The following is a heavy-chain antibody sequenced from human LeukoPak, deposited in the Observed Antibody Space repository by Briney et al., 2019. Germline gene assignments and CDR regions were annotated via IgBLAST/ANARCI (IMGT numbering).Heavy chain of an antibody. CDR3: ARGPGSVGATGVRYFDY. V-gene: IGHV4-39*01. CDR1: GGSISSSSYY. CDR2: IYYSGNT. Sequence: PSETLSLTCTVSGGSISSSSYYWGWIRQPPGKGLEWIGSIYYSGNTYYNPSLKSRLTISVDTSKNQFSLKLSSVTAADTAVYYCARGPGSVGATGVRYFDYWGQGTLVTVSS. D-gene: IGHD1-26*01. J-gene: IGHJ4*02.